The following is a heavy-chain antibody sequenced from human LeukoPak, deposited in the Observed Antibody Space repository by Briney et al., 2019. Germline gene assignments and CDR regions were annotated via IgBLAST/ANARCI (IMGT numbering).Heavy chain of an antibody. Sequence: GESLKISCKGSGYSFTNYWIGWVRQVPGKGLEWMGIIYPGDSDTRYSPSFQGQVTISADKSINTAYLQWSSLKASDTAMYYCARRYCIGGNCRYYIDYWGQGTLVTVSS. CDR2: IYPGDSDT. V-gene: IGHV5-51*01. CDR1: GYSFTNYW. CDR3: ARRYCIGGNCRYYIDY. D-gene: IGHD2-15*01. J-gene: IGHJ4*02.